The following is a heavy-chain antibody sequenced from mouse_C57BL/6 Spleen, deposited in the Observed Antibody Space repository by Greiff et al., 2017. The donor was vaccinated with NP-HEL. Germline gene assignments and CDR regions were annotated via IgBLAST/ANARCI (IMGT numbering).Heavy chain of an antibody. CDR1: GYTFTDYY. Sequence: VHVKQSGPVLVKPGASVKMSCKASGYTFTDYYMNWVKQSHGKSLEWIGVINPYNGGTSYNQKFKGKATLTVDKSSSTAYMELNSLTSEDSAVYYCARSVYYGYDGYFDYWGQGTTLTVSS. CDR3: ARSVYYGYDGYFDY. D-gene: IGHD2-2*01. V-gene: IGHV1-19*01. J-gene: IGHJ2*01. CDR2: INPYNGGT.